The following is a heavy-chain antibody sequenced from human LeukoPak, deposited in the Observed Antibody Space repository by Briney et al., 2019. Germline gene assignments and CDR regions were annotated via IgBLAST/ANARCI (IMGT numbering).Heavy chain of an antibody. CDR1: GFTFDDYA. Sequence: GGSLRLSCAASGFTFDDYAMHWVRQAPGKGLEWVSGISWNSGGIVYADSVKGRFTISRDNAKNSLYLQMNSLRAEDTAVYYCAKFYTGSVIPFDIWGQGTMVTVSS. CDR2: ISWNSGGI. CDR3: AKFYTGSVIPFDI. J-gene: IGHJ3*02. D-gene: IGHD3-16*02. V-gene: IGHV3-9*01.